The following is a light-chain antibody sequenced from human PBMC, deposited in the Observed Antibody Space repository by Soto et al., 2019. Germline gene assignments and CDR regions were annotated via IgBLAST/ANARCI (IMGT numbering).Light chain of an antibody. CDR2: SAS. V-gene: IGKV1-39*01. CDR1: QDINVY. J-gene: IGKJ2*03. CDR3: QHGYVAPYS. Sequence: DIQMTQSPSSVSASISDTVTITCRASQDINVYLDWYQQKPGEVPKLLIYSASTLHSGVPSRFTGSGSETDFTLTIRSLQPEDFATYYCQHGYVAPYSFGQGTKVDIK.